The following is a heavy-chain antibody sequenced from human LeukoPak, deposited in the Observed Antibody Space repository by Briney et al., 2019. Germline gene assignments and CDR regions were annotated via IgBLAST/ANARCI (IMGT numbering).Heavy chain of an antibody. V-gene: IGHV5-51*01. D-gene: IGHD2-15*01. CDR2: ISPGDSDT. CDR3: ARQNILPFDY. CDR1: GYDFTTYW. Sequence: GESLKISCKGFGYDFTTYWIGWVRQMPGKGLEWMGIISPGDSDTRYSPSFQGQVTISADKSISTAYLQWSSLKASDTAMYYCARQNILPFDYWGQGTLVTVSS. J-gene: IGHJ4*02.